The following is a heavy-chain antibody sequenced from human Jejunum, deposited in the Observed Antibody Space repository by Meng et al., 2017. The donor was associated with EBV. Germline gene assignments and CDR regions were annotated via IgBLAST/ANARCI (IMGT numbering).Heavy chain of an antibody. CDR2: ISGNAVAT. V-gene: IGHV3-23*01. D-gene: IGHD4-11*01. CDR1: GFTFNNYA. J-gene: IGHJ4*02. Sequence: EVQLLESGGGLIQPGGSLRLSCAASGFTFNNYAMNWVRQAPGKGLEWVSTISGNAVATYYADSVKGRFTISRDNSKNTVYLQMNSLTAEDTAVYYCARNYRDYWGQGTLVTVSS. CDR3: ARNYRDY.